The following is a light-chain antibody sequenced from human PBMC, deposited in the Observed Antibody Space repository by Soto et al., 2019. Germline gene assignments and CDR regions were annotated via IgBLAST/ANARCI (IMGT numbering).Light chain of an antibody. J-gene: IGKJ2*01. CDR1: QTIRNNY. CDR2: GAS. Sequence: EVVLTQSPNILSLSPGDRADLSCRASQTIRNNYIAWYQQKRGQAPKLLIYGASSRATDIPDRFSGSGSGTTFSLTISRLEPDDFAVYYCQLYGSPVIYTFGQGTKLEIK. CDR3: QLYGSPVIYT. V-gene: IGKV3-20*01.